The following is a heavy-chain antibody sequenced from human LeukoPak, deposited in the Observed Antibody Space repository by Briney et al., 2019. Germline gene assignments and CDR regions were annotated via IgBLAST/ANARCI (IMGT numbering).Heavy chain of an antibody. CDR3: ARDMVREPYYFDY. CDR1: GFSFSSYE. J-gene: IGHJ4*02. CDR2: ISSSGSTI. D-gene: IGHD3-10*01. Sequence: GGSLRLSCAASGFSFSSYEMNWIRQAPGKGLEWVSYISSSGSTIYYADSVKGRFTISRDNAKNSLYLQMNSLRAEDTAVYYCARDMVREPYYFDYWGQGTLVTVSS. V-gene: IGHV3-48*03.